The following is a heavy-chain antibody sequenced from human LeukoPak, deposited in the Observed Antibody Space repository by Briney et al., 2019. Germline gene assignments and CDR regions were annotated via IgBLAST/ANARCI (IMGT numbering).Heavy chain of an antibody. Sequence: GGSLRLSCAASGFTFSSYGMHWVRQAPGKGLEWVAVIWYDGSNKYYADSVKGRFTISRDNSKNTLYPQMNSLRAEDTAVYYCARGAEFWSGYYANDRGFDYWGQGTLVTVSS. V-gene: IGHV3-33*01. CDR3: ARGAEFWSGYYANDRGFDY. CDR1: GFTFSSYG. D-gene: IGHD3-3*01. J-gene: IGHJ4*02. CDR2: IWYDGSNK.